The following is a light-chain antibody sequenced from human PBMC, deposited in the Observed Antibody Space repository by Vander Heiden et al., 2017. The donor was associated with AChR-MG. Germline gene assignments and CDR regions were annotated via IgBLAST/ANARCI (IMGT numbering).Light chain of an antibody. CDR1: QSVSTY. J-gene: IGKJ2*01. CDR3: QQWDSPPYT. CDR2: ASS. V-gene: IGKV1-39*01. Sequence: DIQMTQSPSSLSASVGDRVTITCRASQSVSTYLNWYQQKLGKAPKLLIFASSTLQSGVPSRFSGGRSGTDFTLTISSLQPEDFAIYYCQQWDSPPYTFGQGTKLEIK.